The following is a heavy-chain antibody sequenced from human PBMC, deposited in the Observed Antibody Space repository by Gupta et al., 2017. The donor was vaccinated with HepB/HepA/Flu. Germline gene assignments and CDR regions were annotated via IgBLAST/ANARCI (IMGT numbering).Heavy chain of an antibody. V-gene: IGHV4-39*01. CDR3: ARHAGSGSLVPDLVYWYFDL. J-gene: IGHJ2*01. CDR2: IYYSGST. CDR1: GGPISSSSYY. Sequence: QLQLQESGPGLVKPSETLSLTCTASGGPISSSSYYWGWIRQPPGKGREWIGSIYYSGSTYYNPSLKSRVTISVDTSKNQFSLELSSGTAADTAVYYCARHAGSGSLVPDLVYWYFDLWGRGTLVTVPS. D-gene: IGHD1-14*01.